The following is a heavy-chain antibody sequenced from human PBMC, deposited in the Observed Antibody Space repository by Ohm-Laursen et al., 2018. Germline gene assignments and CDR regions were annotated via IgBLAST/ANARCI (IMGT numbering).Heavy chain of an antibody. V-gene: IGHV4-59*08. CDR2: IYYSGST. D-gene: IGHD5-12*01. Sequence: GTLSLTCTVSGDSISSYYWSWIRQPPGKGLEWIGYIYYSGSTNYNPSLKSRVTISVDMSKDQFSLKLTSVTAADTAVYYCARHGQKWLRAGFDYWGQGTLVTVSS. J-gene: IGHJ4*02. CDR1: GDSISSYY. CDR3: ARHGQKWLRAGFDY.